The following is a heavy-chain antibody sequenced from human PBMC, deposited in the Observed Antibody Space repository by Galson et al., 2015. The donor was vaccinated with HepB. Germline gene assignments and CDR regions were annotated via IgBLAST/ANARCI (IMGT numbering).Heavy chain of an antibody. CDR1: GFTFDDYV. V-gene: IGHV3-9*01. D-gene: IGHD6-13*01. CDR3: AGGFTSTWFFRWFDS. Sequence: SLRLSCAASGFTFDDYVMHWVRQAPGKGLEWVSGISWNSGSIGYADSVKGRFTISRDNAKNSLYLQMNSLRTEDTALYYCAGGFTSTWFFRWFDSWGQGTLVSVSS. J-gene: IGHJ5*01. CDR2: ISWNSGSI.